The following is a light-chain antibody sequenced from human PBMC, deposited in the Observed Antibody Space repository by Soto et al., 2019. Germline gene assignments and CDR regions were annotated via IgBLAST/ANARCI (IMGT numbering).Light chain of an antibody. V-gene: IGKV1-9*01. CDR2: AAS. Sequence: DIQLTQSPSFLSASVGDRVTITCRASQDINSYLAWYQQKPGKAPKLLIYAASTLQSAVPSRFSGGGSGTEFTLTISSLQPEDFAIYYCQQLNSYPRTFGQGTKVEL. CDR3: QQLNSYPRT. CDR1: QDINSY. J-gene: IGKJ1*01.